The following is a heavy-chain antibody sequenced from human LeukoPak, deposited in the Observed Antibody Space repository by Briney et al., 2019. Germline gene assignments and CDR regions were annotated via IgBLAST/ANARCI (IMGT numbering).Heavy chain of an antibody. CDR3: ARVPDWTYVPDY. V-gene: IGHV4-61*02. J-gene: IGHJ4*02. CDR2: IKSSNT. D-gene: IGHD3-16*01. Sequence: SETLSLTCTVSGGSISSDRFYWPWVRQPAGRGLEWIGRIKSSNTNYNPSLKSRVSISLDTSTNQFSLKLSSLTAADTAVYYCARVPDWTYVPDYWGQGTLVTVSS. CDR1: GGSISSDRFY.